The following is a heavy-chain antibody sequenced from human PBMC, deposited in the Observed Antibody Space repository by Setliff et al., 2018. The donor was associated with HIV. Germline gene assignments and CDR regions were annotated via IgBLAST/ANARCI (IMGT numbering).Heavy chain of an antibody. CDR1: GASISGDNFY. D-gene: IGHD1-1*01. V-gene: IGHV4-31*03. Sequence: PSETLSLTCNVSGASISGDNFYWTWIRQRPGKGLEWIGYVYYSGSTFYNPSLKSRLTISVDTSTNQFSLKLRSVTAADTAVYYCARETQASLGPPYAYNYFDSWGQGALVTVSS. J-gene: IGHJ5*01. CDR2: VYYSGST. CDR3: ARETQASLGPPYAYNYFDS.